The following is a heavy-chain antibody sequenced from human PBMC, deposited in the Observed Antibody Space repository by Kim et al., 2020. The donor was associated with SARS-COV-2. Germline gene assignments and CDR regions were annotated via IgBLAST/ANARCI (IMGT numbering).Heavy chain of an antibody. Sequence: SETLSLTCTVSGASISAYYWSWIRQPPGKRLEWIGFIYYSGSTHYNPSLRSRVTISVDTSKNQVSLNLSSVTAADTAVYYCAGDPGDLKWVFDQWGQGTL. J-gene: IGHJ4*02. D-gene: IGHD2-8*01. CDR1: GASISAYY. CDR3: AGDPGDLKWVFDQ. CDR2: IYYSGST. V-gene: IGHV4-59*13.